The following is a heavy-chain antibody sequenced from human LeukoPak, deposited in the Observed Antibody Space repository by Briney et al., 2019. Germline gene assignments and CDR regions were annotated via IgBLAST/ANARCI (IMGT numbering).Heavy chain of an antibody. CDR1: GFTFSSYA. CDR2: ISWNSGSI. Sequence: PGGSLRLSCAASGFTFSSYAMHWVRQAPGKGLEWVSGISWNSGSIGYADSVKGRFTISRDNAKNSLYLQMNSLRAEDTALYYCAKDPHYDILTGYFDYWGQGTLVTVSS. V-gene: IGHV3-9*01. J-gene: IGHJ4*02. CDR3: AKDPHYDILTGYFDY. D-gene: IGHD3-9*01.